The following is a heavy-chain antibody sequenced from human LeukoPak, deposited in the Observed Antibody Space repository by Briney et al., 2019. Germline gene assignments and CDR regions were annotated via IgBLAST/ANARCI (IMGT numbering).Heavy chain of an antibody. V-gene: IGHV3-64D*06. CDR2: ISSNGDIT. J-gene: IGHJ4*02. Sequence: GGSLRLSCSVSGFTFSTYVMHWVRQAPGKGLEYVSAISSNGDITYYADSMKGRFTISRDNSKNTLYLQMSSLRADDTAVYYCVRGTGYWGQGTLVTVSS. CDR3: VRGTGY. CDR1: GFTFSTYV.